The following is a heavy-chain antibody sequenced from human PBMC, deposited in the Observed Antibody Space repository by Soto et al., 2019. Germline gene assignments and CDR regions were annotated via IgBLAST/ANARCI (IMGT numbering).Heavy chain of an antibody. Sequence: EVQLVESGGGLVQPGGSLRLSCAASGFTFSSYDMHWVRQATGKGLEWVSAIGTAGDTYYPGSVKGRFTISRENAKNSLYLQMNRLRAGDTAVYYCAAARPDYYYYYMDVWGKGTTVTVSS. V-gene: IGHV3-13*01. D-gene: IGHD6-6*01. CDR3: AAARPDYYYYYMDV. CDR1: GFTFSSYD. J-gene: IGHJ6*03. CDR2: IGTAGDT.